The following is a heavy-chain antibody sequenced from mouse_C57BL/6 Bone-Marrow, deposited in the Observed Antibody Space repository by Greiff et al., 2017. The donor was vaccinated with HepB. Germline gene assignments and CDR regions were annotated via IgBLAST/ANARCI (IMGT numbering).Heavy chain of an antibody. CDR2: ISSGSSTI. V-gene: IGHV5-17*01. CDR3: ARRSTVVAHWYFDV. D-gene: IGHD1-1*01. J-gene: IGHJ1*03. CDR1: GFTFSDYG. Sequence: DVQLVESGGGLVKPGGSLKLSCAASGFTFSDYGMHWVRQAPEKGLEWVAYISSGSSTIYYADTVKGRFTISRDNAKNTLFLQMTSLRSEDTAMYYCARRSTVVAHWYFDVWGTGTTVTVSS.